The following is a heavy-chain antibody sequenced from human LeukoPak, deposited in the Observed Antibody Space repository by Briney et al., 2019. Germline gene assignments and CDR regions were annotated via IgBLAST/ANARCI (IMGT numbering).Heavy chain of an antibody. CDR2: ISSSSSTI. CDR3: ARGLCSGGSCYSLTYYYYGMDV. J-gene: IGHJ6*02. Sequence: QTGGSLRLSCAASGFTLSSYSMNWVRQAPGKGLEWVSYISSSSSTIYYADSVKGRFTISRDNAKNSLYLQMNSLRAEDTAVYYCARGLCSGGSCYSLTYYYYGMDVWGQGTTVTVSS. V-gene: IGHV3-48*01. CDR1: GFTLSSYS. D-gene: IGHD2-15*01.